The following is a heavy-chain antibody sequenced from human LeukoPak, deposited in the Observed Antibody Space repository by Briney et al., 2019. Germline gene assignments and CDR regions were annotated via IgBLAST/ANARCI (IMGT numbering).Heavy chain of an antibody. Sequence: GSLRLSCAASGFTFSSYWMSWVRQVPGKGLECVANINQDGHENHYVDSVKGRFTISRDDVQNSLYLQMNSLRADDTAVYYCARGGRYYLGYWGQGTLVTVSS. CDR1: GFTFSSYW. CDR3: ARGGRYYLGY. V-gene: IGHV3-7*01. CDR2: INQDGHEN. J-gene: IGHJ4*02.